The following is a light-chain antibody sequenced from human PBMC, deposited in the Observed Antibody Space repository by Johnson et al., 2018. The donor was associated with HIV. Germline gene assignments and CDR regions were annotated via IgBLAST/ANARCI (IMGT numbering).Light chain of an antibody. J-gene: IGLJ1*01. CDR3: GTWDSSLSAGGV. CDR1: GSNIEVNS. CDR2: ENN. Sequence: QSVLTQPPSVSAAPGQKVTISCSGGGSNIEVNSVSWYQQLPGTAPRVLIYENNKRPSGIPDRFSGSKSGTSATLGITGLQTGDEADYYCGTWDSSLSAGGVFGTGTKVTVL. V-gene: IGLV1-51*02.